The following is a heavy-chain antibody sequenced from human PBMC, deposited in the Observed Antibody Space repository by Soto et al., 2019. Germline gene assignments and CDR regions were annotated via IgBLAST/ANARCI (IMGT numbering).Heavy chain of an antibody. D-gene: IGHD4-17*01. CDR2: IGTAGDT. J-gene: IGHJ4*02. V-gene: IGHV3-13*01. Sequence: PGGSLRLSCAASGFTFSSYDVHWVRQATGKGLEWVSAIGTAGDTYYPGSVKGRFTISRENAKNSLYLQMNSLRAGDTAVYYCARVDPYGDYYFDYWGQGTLVTVSS. CDR1: GFTFSSYD. CDR3: ARVDPYGDYYFDY.